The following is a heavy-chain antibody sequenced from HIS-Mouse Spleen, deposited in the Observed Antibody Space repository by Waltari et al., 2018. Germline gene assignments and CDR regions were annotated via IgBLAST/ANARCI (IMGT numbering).Heavy chain of an antibody. CDR1: GFTVRSTY. V-gene: IGHV3-53*02. J-gene: IGHJ4*02. CDR2: IYSGGST. Sequence: EVQLVETGGGLIQPGGSLRLSCAASGFTVRSTYMRWFRTAPGKGLEWVSVIYSGGSTYYADSVKGRFTISRDNSKNTLYLQMNSLRAEDTAVYYCARHYYYGSGSYYFDYWGQGTLVTVSS. CDR3: ARHYYYGSGSYYFDY. D-gene: IGHD3-10*01.